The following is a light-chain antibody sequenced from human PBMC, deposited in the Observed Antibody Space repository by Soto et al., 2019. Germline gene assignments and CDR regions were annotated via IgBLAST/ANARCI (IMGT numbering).Light chain of an antibody. CDR1: ETVTSDY. J-gene: IGKJ1*01. CDR3: HQYGTSPWT. Sequence: EIVLTQSPGTLSLSPGERATLSCRASETVTSDYLAWYQQKPGQAPRLLFYGASRRAAGIPDRFSGSGSGTDFTLIISRLEPEDCVVYYCHQYGTSPWTVGQGTNV. V-gene: IGKV3-20*01. CDR2: GAS.